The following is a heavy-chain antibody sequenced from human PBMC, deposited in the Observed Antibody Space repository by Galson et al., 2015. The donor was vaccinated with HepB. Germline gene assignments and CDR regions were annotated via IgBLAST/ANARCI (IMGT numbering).Heavy chain of an antibody. CDR1: GYTFTSYG. CDR2: ISAYNGNT. D-gene: IGHD4-23*01. J-gene: IGHJ6*02. Sequence: SVKVSCKASGYTFTSYGISWVRQAPGQGLEWMGWISAYNGNTNYAQKLQGRVTMTTDTSTSTAYMELRSLRSDDTAVNYCARDLPGGYGGSYYYYGMDVWGQGTTVTVSS. V-gene: IGHV1-18*01. CDR3: ARDLPGGYGGSYYYYGMDV.